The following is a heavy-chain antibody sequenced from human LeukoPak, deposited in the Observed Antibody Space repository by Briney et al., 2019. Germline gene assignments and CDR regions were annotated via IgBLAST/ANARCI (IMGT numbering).Heavy chain of an antibody. Sequence: PGRSLRLSCAASGFTFSSYAMHWVRQAPGKGLEWVAVISYDGSNKYYADSVEGRFTISRDNSNNTLYLQMNSLRADDTAIYYCARRRIVGSIDDAFDIWGQGTMVTLSS. V-gene: IGHV3-30*04. D-gene: IGHD1-26*01. CDR3: ARRRIVGSIDDAFDI. CDR2: ISYDGSNK. J-gene: IGHJ3*02. CDR1: GFTFSSYA.